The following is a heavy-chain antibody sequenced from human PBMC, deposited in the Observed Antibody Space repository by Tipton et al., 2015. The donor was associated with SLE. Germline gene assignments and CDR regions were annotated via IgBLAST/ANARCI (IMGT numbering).Heavy chain of an antibody. Sequence: QSGAEVKKPGASVKVSCKASGYTFTSYEINWVRQATGQGLEWMGWMNPNSGNTGYAQKFQGRVTMTRDTSISTAYMELSSLRSEDTAAYYCAVGYDSSAYLGDWGQGTLVTVSS. V-gene: IGHV1-8*01. CDR3: AVGYDSSAYLGD. CDR2: MNPNSGNT. D-gene: IGHD3-22*01. CDR1: GYTFTSYE. J-gene: IGHJ4*02.